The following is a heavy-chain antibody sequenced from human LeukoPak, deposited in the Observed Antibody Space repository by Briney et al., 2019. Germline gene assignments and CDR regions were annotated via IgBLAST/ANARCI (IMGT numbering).Heavy chain of an antibody. CDR2: FDPEDGET. Sequence: ASVKVSCKVSGYTLTELSMHWVRQAPGKGLEWMGGFDPEDGETIYAQKFQGRVTIIADKFTSTAYMELSSLRFEDTAMYYCARDQKAGATPYFGMDVWGQGTTVTVSS. D-gene: IGHD1-26*01. J-gene: IGHJ6*02. V-gene: IGHV1-24*01. CDR1: GYTLTELS. CDR3: ARDQKAGATPYFGMDV.